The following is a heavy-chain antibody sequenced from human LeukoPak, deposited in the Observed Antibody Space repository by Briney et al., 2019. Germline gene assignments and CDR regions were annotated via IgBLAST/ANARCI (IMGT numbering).Heavy chain of an antibody. V-gene: IGHV1-2*06. CDR3: ARVLTGVIRRDGYNSGVDY. CDR1: GYTFTGYY. CDR2: INPNSGGT. Sequence: ASVKVSCKASGYTFTGYYMHWVRQAPGQGLEWMGRINPNSGGTNYAQKFQGRVTMTRDTSISTAYMGLGRLRSDDTAVYYCARVLTGVIRRDGYNSGVDYWGQGTLVTVSS. J-gene: IGHJ4*02. D-gene: IGHD5-24*01.